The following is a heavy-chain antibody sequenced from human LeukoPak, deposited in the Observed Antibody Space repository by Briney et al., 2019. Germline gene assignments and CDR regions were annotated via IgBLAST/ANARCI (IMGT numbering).Heavy chain of an antibody. D-gene: IGHD5-18*01. CDR2: INHSGST. J-gene: IGHJ6*02. CDR1: GGSFSGYY. CDR3: ARALNTAMGRDYGMDV. Sequence: SETLSLTCAVYGGSFSGYYWSWIRQPPGKGLEWIGEINHSGSTNYNPSLKSRVTISVDTSKNQFSLKLGSVTAADTAVYYCARALNTAMGRDYGMDVWGQGTTVTVSS. V-gene: IGHV4-34*01.